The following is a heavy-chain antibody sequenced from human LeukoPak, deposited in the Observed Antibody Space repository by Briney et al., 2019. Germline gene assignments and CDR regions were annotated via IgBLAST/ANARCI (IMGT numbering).Heavy chain of an antibody. Sequence: PGGSLRLSCAASGFTFSSYWMSWVRQAPGKGLEWVANIKQDGSEKYYVDSVKGRFTISRDNAKNTLYLQMSSLRAEDTAVYYCAREYYDILTGLTDAFDIWGQGTMVTVSS. CDR1: GFTFSSYW. V-gene: IGHV3-7*01. J-gene: IGHJ3*02. D-gene: IGHD3-9*01. CDR3: AREYYDILTGLTDAFDI. CDR2: IKQDGSEK.